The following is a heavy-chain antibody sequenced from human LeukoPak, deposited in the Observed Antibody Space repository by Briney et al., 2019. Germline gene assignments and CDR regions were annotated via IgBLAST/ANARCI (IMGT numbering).Heavy chain of an antibody. J-gene: IGHJ4*02. Sequence: PSETLSLTCTVSGGSVNSGSYYWTWIRQPAEKGLERIGRVYTSGSTNYNPSLKSRVTMSVDTSKNQFSLKLSSVTAADTAVYYCARFSIVAATGSFDYWGQGTLVTVSS. CDR2: VYTSGST. CDR3: ARFSIVAATGSFDY. V-gene: IGHV4-61*02. CDR1: GGSVNSGSYY. D-gene: IGHD2-15*01.